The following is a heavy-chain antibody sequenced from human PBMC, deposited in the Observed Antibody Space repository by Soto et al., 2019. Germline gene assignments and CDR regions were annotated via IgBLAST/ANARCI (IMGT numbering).Heavy chain of an antibody. CDR3: AKDVLYCSCTSCYAGWVDYYYYYGMDV. J-gene: IGHJ6*02. Sequence: GGSLRLSCAASGFTFSSYAMHWVRQAPGKGLEWVAVISYEGSNKYYAESVKGRFTISRDNSKNTLYLQMNSLRSEDTAVYYCAKDVLYCSCTSCYAGWVDYYYYYGMDVWGQGTTVTVSS. D-gene: IGHD2-2*01. CDR1: GFTFSSYA. V-gene: IGHV3-30*04. CDR2: ISYEGSNK.